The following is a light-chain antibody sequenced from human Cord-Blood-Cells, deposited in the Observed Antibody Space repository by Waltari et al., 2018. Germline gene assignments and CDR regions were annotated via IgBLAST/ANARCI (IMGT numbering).Light chain of an antibody. CDR1: SSAVGGSTH. CDR3: SSYAGSNNYV. CDR2: EVS. Sequence: SALTQPPSASGSPGQSVTTSCPGTSSAVGGSTHVSWYQQKPGKAPKLMIYEVSKRPSGVPDRFSGSKSGNTASLTVSGLQAEDEADYYCSSYAGSNNYVFGTGTKVTVL. V-gene: IGLV2-8*01. J-gene: IGLJ1*01.